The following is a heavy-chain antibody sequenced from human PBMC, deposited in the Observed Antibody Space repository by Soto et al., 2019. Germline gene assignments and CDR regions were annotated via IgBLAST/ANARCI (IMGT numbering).Heavy chain of an antibody. D-gene: IGHD6-13*01. CDR1: EFSFDDYA. Sequence: EAQLLESGGDLVQPGESLRLSCAASEFSFDDYAMSWVRQAPGKGLEWVSSITYTGVSTYYADSVKGWFTISRDNSRDTLFLQMNSLRAEDTAIYYCAKSSVWYPYFDSWGQGTLVTVSS. J-gene: IGHJ4*02. CDR3: AKSSVWYPYFDS. CDR2: ITYTGVST. V-gene: IGHV3-23*01.